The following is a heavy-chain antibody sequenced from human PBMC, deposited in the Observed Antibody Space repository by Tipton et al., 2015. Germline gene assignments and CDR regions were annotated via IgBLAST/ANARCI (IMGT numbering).Heavy chain of an antibody. Sequence: SLRLSCAASGFTFSNYWMSWVRQAPGKGLEWVANINQDGGEKYYVDSVKGRFTISRDNAKNSLYLQMNSLRAEDTAVYYCASPIEYCSGGSCFDYWGQGTLVTVSS. V-gene: IGHV3-7*01. CDR2: INQDGGEK. J-gene: IGHJ4*02. D-gene: IGHD2-15*01. CDR3: ASPIEYCSGGSCFDY. CDR1: GFTFSNYW.